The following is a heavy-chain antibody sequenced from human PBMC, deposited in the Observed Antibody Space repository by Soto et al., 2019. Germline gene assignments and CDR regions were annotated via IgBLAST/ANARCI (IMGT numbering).Heavy chain of an antibody. D-gene: IGHD2-15*01. J-gene: IGHJ6*03. Sequence: SETLSLTCTVSGGSISSYYWNWIRQSPSRGLEWLGRTYYRSKWYNDYAVSVKSRITINPDTSKNQFSLQLNSVTPEDTAVYYCARDVVVVVAANYYYYMDVWGKGTTVTVSS. CDR3: ARDVVVVVAANYYYYMDV. CDR1: GGSISSYY. CDR2: TYYRSKWYN. V-gene: IGHV6-1*01.